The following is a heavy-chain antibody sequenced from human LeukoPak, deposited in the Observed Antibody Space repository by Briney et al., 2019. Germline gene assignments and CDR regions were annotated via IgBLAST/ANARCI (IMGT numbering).Heavy chain of an antibody. CDR1: GFTFSSYA. Sequence: GGSLRLSCAASGFTFSSYAMHWVRQAPGKGLEWVAVISYDGSNKYYADSVKGRFTISRDNSKNTLYLQMNSLRAEDTAVYYCARDNGYYYEPYYFDYWGQGTLVTVSS. CDR2: ISYDGSNK. D-gene: IGHD3-22*01. CDR3: ARDNGYYYEPYYFDY. J-gene: IGHJ4*02. V-gene: IGHV3-30*04.